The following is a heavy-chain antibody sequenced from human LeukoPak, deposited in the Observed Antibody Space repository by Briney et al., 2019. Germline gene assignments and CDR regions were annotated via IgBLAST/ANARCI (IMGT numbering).Heavy chain of an antibody. CDR2: MNPNSGNT. CDR3: ARAPAISFWSGYYSFPRDAFDI. D-gene: IGHD3-3*01. CDR1: GYTFTSYD. Sequence: GASVKVSCKASGYTFTSYDINWVRQATGQGLEWMGWMNPNSGNTGYAQKFQGRVTMTRNTSISTAYMELSSLRSEDTAVYYCARAPAISFWSGYYSFPRDAFDIWGQGTMATVSS. J-gene: IGHJ3*02. V-gene: IGHV1-8*01.